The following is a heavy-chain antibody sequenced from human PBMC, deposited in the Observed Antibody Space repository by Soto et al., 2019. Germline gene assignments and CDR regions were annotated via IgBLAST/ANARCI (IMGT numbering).Heavy chain of an antibody. Sequence: GGALRLSCAVYGFTLSNYGMHWVRQAPGKGLEWVALISDAGTNKYFVDSVKGRFTVSRDNSRNMVYLQMNRLRAEDTAVYYCAKEYIGSSKLFDCCGQGKLVPVSS. D-gene: IGHD2-2*01. V-gene: IGHV3-30*18. CDR3: AKEYIGSSKLFDC. CDR1: GFTLSNYG. CDR2: ISDAGTNK. J-gene: IGHJ3*01.